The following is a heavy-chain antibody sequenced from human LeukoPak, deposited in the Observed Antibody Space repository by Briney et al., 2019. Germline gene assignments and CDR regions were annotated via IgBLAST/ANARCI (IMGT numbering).Heavy chain of an antibody. V-gene: IGHV3-74*01. Sequence: GGSLRLSCAASGFTFSSYWMHWVRHAPGKGLVWVSRINSDGSSTTYADSVKGRFTISRDNAKNTLYLQMNSLRAEDTAVYYCAGPYSTSWYALGYWGQGTLVTVSS. J-gene: IGHJ4*02. CDR2: INSDGSST. D-gene: IGHD6-13*01. CDR1: GFTFSSYW. CDR3: AGPYSTSWYALGY.